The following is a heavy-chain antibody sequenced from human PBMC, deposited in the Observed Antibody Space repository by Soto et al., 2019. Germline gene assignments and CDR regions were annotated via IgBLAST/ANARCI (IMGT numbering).Heavy chain of an antibody. CDR1: GYTFTSYA. D-gene: IGHD2-15*01. V-gene: IGHV1-8*01. Sequence: ASVKVSCKASGYTFTSYAINWVRQATGQGLEWMGWMNTNSGNTGYAQKFQGRVTMTRNTSISTAYMELSSLRSEDTAVYYCARGRERYCSGGNCYYFDYWGQGTLVTVSS. CDR3: ARGRERYCSGGNCYYFDY. CDR2: MNTNSGNT. J-gene: IGHJ4*02.